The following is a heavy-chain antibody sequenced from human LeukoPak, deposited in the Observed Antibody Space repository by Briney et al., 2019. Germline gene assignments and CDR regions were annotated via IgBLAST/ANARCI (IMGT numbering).Heavy chain of an antibody. CDR3: AKDIGYYDSSGYYSDAFDI. CDR1: GFTFDDYA. D-gene: IGHD3-22*01. Sequence: GRSLRLSCAASGFTFDDYAMHWVRQAPGKGLEWVSGISWNSGSIGYADSVKGRFTISRDNAKNSLYLQMNSLGAEDTALYYCAKDIGYYDSSGYYSDAFDIWGQGTMVTVSS. CDR2: ISWNSGSI. J-gene: IGHJ3*02. V-gene: IGHV3-9*01.